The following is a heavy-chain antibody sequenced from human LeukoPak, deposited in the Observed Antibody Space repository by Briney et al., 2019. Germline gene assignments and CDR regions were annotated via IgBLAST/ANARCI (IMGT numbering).Heavy chain of an antibody. V-gene: IGHV1-2*02. D-gene: IGHD3-10*01. CDR2: INPNSGGT. J-gene: IGHJ4*02. Sequence: GASMKVSCKASGYTFTGYYLHWVRQAPGQGLEWMGWINPNSGGTNYAQKFQGRVTMTRDTSISTAYMELSRLRSDDTAVYYCARETTKGPITMVRGVITYYFDYWGQGTLVTVSS. CDR1: GYTFTGYY. CDR3: ARETTKGPITMVRGVITYYFDY.